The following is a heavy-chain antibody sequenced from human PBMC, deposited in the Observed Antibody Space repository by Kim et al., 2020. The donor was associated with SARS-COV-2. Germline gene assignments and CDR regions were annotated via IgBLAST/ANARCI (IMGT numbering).Heavy chain of an antibody. CDR1: GYTFTSYG. J-gene: IGHJ6*03. V-gene: IGHV1-18*01. Sequence: ASVKVSCKASGYTFTSYGISWVRQAPGQGLEWMGWISAYNGNTNYAQKLQGRVTMTTDTSTSTAYMELRSLRSDDTAVYYCAGATPPQHYYYYMDVWGKGTTVTVSS. CDR2: ISAYNGNT. CDR3: AGATPPQHYYYYMDV.